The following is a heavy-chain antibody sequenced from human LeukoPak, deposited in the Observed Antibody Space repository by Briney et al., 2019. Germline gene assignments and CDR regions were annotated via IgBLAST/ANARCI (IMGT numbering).Heavy chain of an antibody. V-gene: IGHV3-7*03. J-gene: IGHJ4*02. D-gene: IGHD6-13*01. CDR2: IKQDGSEK. CDR1: GFTFSSYW. Sequence: GSLRLSCAASGFTFSSYWMSWVRQAPGKGLEWVANIKQDGSEKYYVDSVKGRFTISRDNAKNSLYLQMNSLRAEDTAVYYCAKDQLRPGSGWYADYWGQGTLVTVSS. CDR3: AKDQLRPGSGWYADY.